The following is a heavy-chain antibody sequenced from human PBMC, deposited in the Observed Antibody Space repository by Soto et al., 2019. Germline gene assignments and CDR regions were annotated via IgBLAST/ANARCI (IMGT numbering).Heavy chain of an antibody. V-gene: IGHV4-61*08. CDR2: FYYSGIT. Sequence: PSETLSLTCTVSGVSVNSGDYYWSWIRQPPGKGLEWIGYFYYSGITNYNPSLKSRVTISADTSKNQFSLKLRSVTAADAAVYYCARVTVAVPPIIHYFDDWGQGTPVTVPS. J-gene: IGHJ4*02. CDR3: ARVTVAVPPIIHYFDD. CDR1: GVSVNSGDYY. D-gene: IGHD3-3*01.